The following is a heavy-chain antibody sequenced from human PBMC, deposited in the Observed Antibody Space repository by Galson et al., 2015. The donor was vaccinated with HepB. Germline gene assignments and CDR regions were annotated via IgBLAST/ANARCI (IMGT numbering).Heavy chain of an antibody. CDR2: ISWNSDSI. V-gene: IGHV3-9*01. D-gene: IGHD1-26*01. CDR1: GFIFDDYA. CDR3: AKDISGSPNSGGAFDI. Sequence: SLRLSCAASGFIFDDYAMHWVRQAPGKGLERVSGISWNSDSIGYADSVKGRFTISRDNAKNSLYLQMNSLRPEDTALYYCAKDISGSPNSGGAFDIWGQGTMVTVSS. J-gene: IGHJ3*02.